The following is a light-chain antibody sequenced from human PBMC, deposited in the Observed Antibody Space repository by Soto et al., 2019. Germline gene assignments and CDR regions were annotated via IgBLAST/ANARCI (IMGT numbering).Light chain of an antibody. Sequence: EIVMTQSPAAMSVSPGETATLSCRASQSVSSNLAWYQQKPGQAPRLLIYGASTRATGIPARLSGSGSGTEFTHTISSLQSEDFAVYYCEQYNKWPWTFGQGTKVEIQ. CDR3: EQYNKWPWT. V-gene: IGKV3-15*01. CDR1: QSVSSN. CDR2: GAS. J-gene: IGKJ1*01.